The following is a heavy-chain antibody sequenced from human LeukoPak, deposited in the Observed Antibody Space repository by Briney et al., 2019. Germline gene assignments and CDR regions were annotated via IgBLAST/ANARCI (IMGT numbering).Heavy chain of an antibody. CDR2: INHSGST. CDR3: ARGKGDY. V-gene: IGHV4-34*01. Sequence: PSETLSLTCAVYGGSFSGYYWSWIRQPPGKGLEWIGEINHSGSTNYNPSLKSRVTISVDTSKNQFSLKLSSVTAADTAVYYCARGKGDYWGQGTLVTASS. CDR1: GGSFSGYY. J-gene: IGHJ4*02.